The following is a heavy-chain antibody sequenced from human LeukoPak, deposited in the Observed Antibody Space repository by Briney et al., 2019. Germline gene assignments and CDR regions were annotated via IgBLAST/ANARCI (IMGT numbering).Heavy chain of an antibody. CDR2: INEDGSEK. CDR3: ARGXXMDV. J-gene: IGHJ6*03. V-gene: IGHV3-7*01. Sequence: GGSLRLSCVALEFSFETYWMSWVRQAPGKGPEWVANINEDGSEKHYVGSVRGRFTISRDNADNSLHLQMNSLRPEDMAVYYCARGXXMDVWGXGTTVTVSS. CDR1: EFSFETYW.